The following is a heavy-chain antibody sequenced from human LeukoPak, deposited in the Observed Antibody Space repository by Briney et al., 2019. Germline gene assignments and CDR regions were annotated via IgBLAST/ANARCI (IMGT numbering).Heavy chain of an antibody. Sequence: SVKVSCKASGGTFSSYAISWVRQAPGQGLEWMGGIIPIFDTAKYPQKFQGRVTITADESTSTAYMELSSLRSEDTAVYYCARENPVGATYCWGQGTLVTVSS. D-gene: IGHD1-26*01. CDR3: ARENPVGATYC. CDR2: IIPIFDTA. J-gene: IGHJ4*02. V-gene: IGHV1-69*01. CDR1: GGTFSSYA.